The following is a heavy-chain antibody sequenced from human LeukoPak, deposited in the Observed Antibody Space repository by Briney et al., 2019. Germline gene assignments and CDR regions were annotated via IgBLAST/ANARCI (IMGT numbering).Heavy chain of an antibody. V-gene: IGHV3-23*01. CDR3: AKETSNWYGEGPEA. J-gene: IGHJ6*04. Sequence: PGGSLRLSCAASGFTFISYAMTWVRQAPGKGLEWVSFISGSGDSTYYADSVKGRFTISRDNSKNTLYLQMNSLRAEDTAVYYCAKETSNWYGEGPEAWGKGTTVTVSS. D-gene: IGHD6-13*01. CDR1: GFTFISYA. CDR2: ISGSGDST.